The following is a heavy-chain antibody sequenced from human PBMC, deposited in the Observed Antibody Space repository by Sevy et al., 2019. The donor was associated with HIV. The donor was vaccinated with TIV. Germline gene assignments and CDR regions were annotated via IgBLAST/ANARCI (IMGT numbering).Heavy chain of an antibody. CDR1: GYSISSGYY. D-gene: IGHD3-3*01. V-gene: IGHV4-38-2*01. Sequence: SETLSLTCAVSGYSISSGYYWGWIRQPPGKGLEWIGSIYHSGSTYYNPSLKSRVTISVDTSKNQFSLKLSSVTAADPAVYYCARAHYDFWSGYYRDYYYYGMDVWGQGTTVTVSS. CDR3: ARAHYDFWSGYYRDYYYYGMDV. J-gene: IGHJ6*02. CDR2: IYHSGST.